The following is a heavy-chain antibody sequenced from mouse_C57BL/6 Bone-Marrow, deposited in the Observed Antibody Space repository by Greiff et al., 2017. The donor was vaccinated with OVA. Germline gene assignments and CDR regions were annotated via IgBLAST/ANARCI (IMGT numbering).Heavy chain of an antibody. Sequence: VQLQQSGPVLVKPGASVKMSCKASGYTFTDYYMNWVKQSHGKSLEWIGVINPYNGGTSYNQKFKGKATLTVDKSSSTAYMELNSLTSEDSAVYYCARVGYYVDYAMDYWGQGTSVTVSS. D-gene: IGHD2-3*01. J-gene: IGHJ4*01. V-gene: IGHV1-19*01. CDR3: ARVGYYVDYAMDY. CDR2: INPYNGGT. CDR1: GYTFTDYY.